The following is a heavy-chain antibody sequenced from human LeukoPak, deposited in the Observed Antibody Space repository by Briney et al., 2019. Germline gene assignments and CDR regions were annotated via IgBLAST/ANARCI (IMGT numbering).Heavy chain of an antibody. CDR2: IIPILGIA. V-gene: IGHV1-69*04. CDR3: ARDRGGYCSGGSCYGPYRLMDV. CDR1: GGTFSSYA. D-gene: IGHD2-15*01. Sequence: GSSVKVSCRASGGTFSSYAISWVRQAPGQGLEWMGRIIPILGIANYAQKFQGRVTITADKSTSTAYMELSSLRSEDTAVYYCARDRGGYCSGGSCYGPYRLMDVWGQGTTVTVSS. J-gene: IGHJ6*02.